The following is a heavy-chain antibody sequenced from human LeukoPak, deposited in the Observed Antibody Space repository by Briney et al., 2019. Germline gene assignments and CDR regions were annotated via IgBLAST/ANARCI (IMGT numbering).Heavy chain of an antibody. J-gene: IGHJ4*02. V-gene: IGHV4-34*01. CDR1: GGSFSGYY. CDR3: ARGVDTAMVRPLDY. Sequence: PPETLSLTCAVYGGSFSGYYWSWIRQPPGKGLEWIGEINHSGSTNYNPSLKSRVTISVDTSKNQFSLKLSSVTAADTAVYYCARGVDTAMVRPLDYWGQGTLVTVSS. D-gene: IGHD5-18*01. CDR2: INHSGST.